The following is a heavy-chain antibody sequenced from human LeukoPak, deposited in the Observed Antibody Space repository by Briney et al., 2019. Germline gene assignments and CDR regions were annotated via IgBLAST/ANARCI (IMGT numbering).Heavy chain of an antibody. D-gene: IGHD5-12*01. V-gene: IGHV4-38-2*02. Sequence: PSETLSLTCTVSGYSISSGYYWGWIRQPPGKGLEWIGSIYHSGSTYYNPSLKSRVTISVDTSKNQFSLKLSSVTAADTAVYYCARVKRGYSGYEVDYWGQGTLVTVSS. CDR1: GYSISSGYY. J-gene: IGHJ4*02. CDR2: IYHSGST. CDR3: ARVKRGYSGYEVDY.